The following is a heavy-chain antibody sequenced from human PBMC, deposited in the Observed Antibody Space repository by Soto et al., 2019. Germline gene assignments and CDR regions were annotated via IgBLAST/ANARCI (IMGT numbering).Heavy chain of an antibody. D-gene: IGHD4-17*01. J-gene: IGHJ4*02. V-gene: IGHV1-46*01. Sequence: QVQLVQSGAEAKKPGASVRVSCQALGYSLTSYYMHWVRQAPGQGLEWMGMINPRIGSTSYTQKFHDRVTMTRDTSTSTVYMELSSLRSEDTAIYYCARGFAYSDSTFWNYYCDYWGQGTLVTVSS. CDR1: GYSLTSYY. CDR3: ARGFAYSDSTFWNYYCDY. CDR2: INPRIGST.